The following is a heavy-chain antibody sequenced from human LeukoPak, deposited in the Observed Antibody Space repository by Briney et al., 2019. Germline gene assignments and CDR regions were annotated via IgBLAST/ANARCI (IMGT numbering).Heavy chain of an antibody. J-gene: IGHJ4*01. CDR3: ARVDYSNYGWDYFDF. V-gene: IGHV3-7*01. Sequence: PRGSLRLSCAASGFTVTSSWMSWVRPAPGKGLEWVANIKQDGSETYYAVSVKGRLTTSRDNSNNSVYMQMNSLRAEDTAVYYCARVDYSNYGWDYFDFWGHGTLVTVSS. CDR1: GFTVTSSW. CDR2: IKQDGSET. D-gene: IGHD4-11*01.